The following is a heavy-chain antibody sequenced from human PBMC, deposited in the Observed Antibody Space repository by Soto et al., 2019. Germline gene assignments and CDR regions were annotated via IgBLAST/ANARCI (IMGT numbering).Heavy chain of an antibody. CDR3: ARLWFGELPGYYYGMDV. J-gene: IGHJ6*02. CDR2: IYYSGST. CDR1: GGSISSYY. D-gene: IGHD3-10*01. V-gene: IGHV4-59*01. Sequence: PSETLSFTCTVSGGSISSYYWSWIRQPPGKGLEWIGYIYYSGSTNYNPSLKSRVTISVDTSKNQFSLKLSSVTAADTAVYYCARLWFGELPGYYYGMDVWGHGTTVTVSS.